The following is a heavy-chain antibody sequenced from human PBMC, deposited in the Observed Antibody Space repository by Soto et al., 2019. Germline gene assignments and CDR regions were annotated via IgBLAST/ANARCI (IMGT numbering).Heavy chain of an antibody. V-gene: IGHV1-2*02. CDR1: GYSFTGYY. CDR2: INPNSGGT. J-gene: IGHJ6*02. CDR3: ARAYFHFWSGYYSDYYGMDV. D-gene: IGHD3-3*01. Sequence: ASVKVSCKASGYSFTGYYIHWVRQAPGQGLEWMGWINPNSGGTNYAQKFQDRVTMTRDRSISTAYMELNRLTSDDTAVYYCARAYFHFWSGYYSDYYGMDVWGQGTTVTVSS.